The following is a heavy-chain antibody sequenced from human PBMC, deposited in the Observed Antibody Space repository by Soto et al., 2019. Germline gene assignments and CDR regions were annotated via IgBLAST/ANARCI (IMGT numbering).Heavy chain of an antibody. D-gene: IGHD3-10*01. CDR1: GGSITNYL. Sequence: SETLSLTCTVSGGSITNYLWSWIRQSPGKGLEWIGYIYYSGTTNYNPSLMSRVTISVDTSKNHFSLKLTSVTAADTAVYYCARVYGSGSLTNWFDRWGRGTLV. V-gene: IGHV4-59*01. J-gene: IGHJ5*02. CDR2: IYYSGTT. CDR3: ARVYGSGSLTNWFDR.